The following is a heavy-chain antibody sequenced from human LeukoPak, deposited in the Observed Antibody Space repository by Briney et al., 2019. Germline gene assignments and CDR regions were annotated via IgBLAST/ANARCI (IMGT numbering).Heavy chain of an antibody. CDR2: ISGSGGDT. D-gene: IGHD2-8*01. J-gene: IGHJ6*02. Sequence: PGGSLRLSCAASGFTFSSYAMSWVRQAPGKGLEWVSAISGSGGDTYYADSVKGRFTISRDNSKNTLYLQLSTLRAEDTALYYCAKRYCASDVCPFYYYYGLDVWGQGTAVTVSS. V-gene: IGHV3-23*01. CDR1: GFTFSSYA. CDR3: AKRYCASDVCPFYYYYGLDV.